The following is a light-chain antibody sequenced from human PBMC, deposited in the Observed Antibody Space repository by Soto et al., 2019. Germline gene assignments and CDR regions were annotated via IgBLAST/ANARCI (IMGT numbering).Light chain of an antibody. CDR3: VLYMGSGTVV. V-gene: IGLV8-61*01. Sequence: QTVVTQEPSFSVSPGGTVTLTCGLSSGXVSTSYYPSWYQQTPGQAPRTLIYSTNTRSSGVPDRFSGSILGNKAALTITGAQADDESDYYCVLYMGSGTVVFGGGTQLTVL. CDR2: STN. J-gene: IGLJ2*01. CDR1: SGXVSTSYY.